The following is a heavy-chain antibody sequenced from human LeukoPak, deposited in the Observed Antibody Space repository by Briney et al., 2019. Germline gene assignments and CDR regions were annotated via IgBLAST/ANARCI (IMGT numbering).Heavy chain of an antibody. CDR3: AIGLYPDAYCAGDCYYSY. CDR2: ITSGGNT. V-gene: IGHV3-23*01. D-gene: IGHD2-21*02. Sequence: GGSLRLSCAASGFTFSSYAMTWVRQAPGKGLEWVSGITSGGNTYYADSVKGRFTISRDNSKNTLYLQMNSLRAEDTAVYYCAIGLYPDAYCAGDCYYSYWGQGTLVTVSS. CDR1: GFTFSSYA. J-gene: IGHJ4*02.